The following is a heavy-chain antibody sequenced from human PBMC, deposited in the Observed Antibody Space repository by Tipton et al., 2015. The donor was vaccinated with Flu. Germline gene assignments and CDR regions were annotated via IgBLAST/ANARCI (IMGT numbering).Heavy chain of an antibody. CDR2: IYYSGTT. CDR3: ARDLWNDRRAYYYYGVAV. Sequence: TQSLTCTVSGDSISTTIYYWGWVRQPPGKGLEWIGSIYYSGTTYYNPSLKRRVTISVDSSKNEFSLTLASLTAADTAVYYCARDLWNDRRAYYYYGVAVWGQGTTVTVSS. V-gene: IGHV4-39*07. CDR1: GDSISTTIYY. J-gene: IGHJ6*02. D-gene: IGHD1-1*01.